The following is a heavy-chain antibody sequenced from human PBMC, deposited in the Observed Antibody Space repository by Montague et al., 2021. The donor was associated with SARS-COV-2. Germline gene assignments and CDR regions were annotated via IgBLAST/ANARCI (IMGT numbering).Heavy chain of an antibody. D-gene: IGHD2-21*01. CDR1: GGSITTDIFY. CDR2: ISYSWRT. V-gene: IGHV4-39*01. Sequence: SETLSLTCTVSGGSITTDIFYWGWVRQHPGKGLEWIGSISYSWRTYYNPSLKSRVTISVDTSTNQFSLMLTSLTATDTAMYYCARHLDPGGCCCRKWWFDPWGRGTLVTVSS. CDR3: ARHLDPGGCCCRKWWFDP. J-gene: IGHJ5*02.